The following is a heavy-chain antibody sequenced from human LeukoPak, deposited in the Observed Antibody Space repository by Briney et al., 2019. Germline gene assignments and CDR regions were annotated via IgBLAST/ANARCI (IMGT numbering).Heavy chain of an antibody. CDR2: IYYSGST. J-gene: IGHJ4*02. CDR1: GGSISSSNYY. Sequence: SETLSLTCTVSGGSISSSNYYWGWIRQPPGKGLEWIGSIYYSGSTYYNPSLKSRVTISVDTSKNQFSLKLSSVTAADTAVYYCARVGGWLGELSGYWGQGTLVTVSS. D-gene: IGHD3-10*01. CDR3: ARVGGWLGELSGY. V-gene: IGHV4-39*07.